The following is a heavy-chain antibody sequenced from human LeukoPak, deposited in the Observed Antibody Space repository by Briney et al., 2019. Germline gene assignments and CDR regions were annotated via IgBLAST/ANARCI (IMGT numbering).Heavy chain of an antibody. CDR2: IIPILGIA. J-gene: IGHJ4*02. Sequence: GASVKVSCKASGGTFSSYAISWVRQAPGQGLEWMGRIIPILGIANYAQKFQGRVTITRNTSISTAYMELSSLRSEDTAVYYCAREPVAGMGPPDYWGQGTLVTVSS. D-gene: IGHD6-19*01. V-gene: IGHV1-69*04. CDR1: GGTFSSYA. CDR3: AREPVAGMGPPDY.